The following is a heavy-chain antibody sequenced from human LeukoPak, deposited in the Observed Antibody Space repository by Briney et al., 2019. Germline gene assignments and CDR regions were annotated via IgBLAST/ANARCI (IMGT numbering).Heavy chain of an antibody. J-gene: IGHJ6*03. D-gene: IGHD4-17*01. CDR1: GFTFSSYG. V-gene: IGHV3-30*18. CDR2: ISYDGGNK. CDR3: AKAPYGDYDYYYYYMDV. Sequence: PGGSLRLSCAASGFTFSSYGMHWVRQAPGKGLEWVAAISYDGGNKYYADSVKGRFTISRDNSKNTLYLQMNSLRAEDTAVYYCAKAPYGDYDYYYYYMDVWGKGTTVTVSS.